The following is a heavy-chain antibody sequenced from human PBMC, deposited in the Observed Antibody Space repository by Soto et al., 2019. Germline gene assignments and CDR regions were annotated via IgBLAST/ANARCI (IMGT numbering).Heavy chain of an antibody. CDR1: GGSISTGNYY. CDR2: IFYSGTT. D-gene: IGHD3-22*01. Sequence: NTSETLSLTCTVSGGSISTGNYYWGWTRQSPGKGLEWIGSIFYSGTTYYTPSLKSRVTISVDTSKNQFSLRLSSVTAADTAAYYCARHTSSGYFYQIEYWGQGTLVTVSS. CDR3: ARHTSSGYFYQIEY. J-gene: IGHJ4*02. V-gene: IGHV4-39*01.